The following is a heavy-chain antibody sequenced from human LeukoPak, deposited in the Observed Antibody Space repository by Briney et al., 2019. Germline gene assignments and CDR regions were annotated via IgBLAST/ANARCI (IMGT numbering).Heavy chain of an antibody. CDR1: GFTFSNAW. D-gene: IGHD3-22*01. V-gene: IGHV3-15*01. Sequence: KSGGSLRLSGAASGFTFSNAWMSWVRQAPGKGLEWVGRIKSKTDGGTTDYAAPVKGRFTISRDDSKNTLYLQMNSLKTEDTAVYYCTTVLPDENYDSSGYPSGYFDYWGQGTLVTVSS. CDR3: TTVLPDENYDSSGYPSGYFDY. J-gene: IGHJ4*02. CDR2: IKSKTDGGTT.